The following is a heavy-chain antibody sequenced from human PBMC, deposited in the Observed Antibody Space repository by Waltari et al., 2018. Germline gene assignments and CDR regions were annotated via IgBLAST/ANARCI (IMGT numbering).Heavy chain of an antibody. J-gene: IGHJ3*02. V-gene: IGHV3-23*04. D-gene: IGHD3-10*01. CDR1: GFTFSSYG. CDR2: IGGSTVST. Sequence: EVQLVESGGGLVQPGGSLRLPCTASGFTFSSYGMTWVRQAPGKGLGWVSAIGGSTVSTNYADSVRGRFTISRDNSKNTLYLQMNSLRAEDTALYYCAKSGRSPWAFDIWGQGTMVTVSS. CDR3: AKSGRSPWAFDI.